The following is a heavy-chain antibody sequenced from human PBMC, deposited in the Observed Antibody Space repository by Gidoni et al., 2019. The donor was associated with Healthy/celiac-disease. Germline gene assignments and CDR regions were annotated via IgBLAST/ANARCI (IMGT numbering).Heavy chain of an antibody. CDR3: ARESGGSALLGWEDRFDY. V-gene: IGHV3-21*01. CDR1: GFTFSSYR. Sequence: EVQLVESGGGLVKPGGSLRLSCAASGFTFSSYRMNWVRQAPGKGLEWVSSISSSSSYIYYADSVKGRFTISRDNAKNSLYLQMNSLRAEDTAVYYCARESGGSALLGWEDRFDYWGQGTLVTVSS. J-gene: IGHJ4*02. CDR2: ISSSSSYI. D-gene: IGHD1-26*01.